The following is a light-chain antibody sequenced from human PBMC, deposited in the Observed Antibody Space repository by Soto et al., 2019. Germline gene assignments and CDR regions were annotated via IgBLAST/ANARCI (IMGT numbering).Light chain of an antibody. CDR1: QNISTY. Sequence: EIVLTQSPGTLSLSPGERATLSCRASQNISTYLAWYQQKPGQAPRLLIYGASTRATGVPARLSGSGSGADFTLTINRLEPEDFAVYFCQHYYRLPPTYGQGTKLEV. J-gene: IGKJ2*01. CDR2: GAS. CDR3: QHYYRLPPT. V-gene: IGKV3-20*01.